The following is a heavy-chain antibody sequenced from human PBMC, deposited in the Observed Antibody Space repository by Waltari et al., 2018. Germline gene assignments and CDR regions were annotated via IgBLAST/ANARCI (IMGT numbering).Heavy chain of an antibody. CDR3: AKAYMPDWALFEY. D-gene: IGHD3-9*01. Sequence: QVQLVESGGGVVQPGGSLRLSCAASGFTFSNSGMHWVRQAPGKGLGWVAFIVDDGSKYIEHYADSVKGRFTISRDSSKNTLYLQMSSLRSEDTALYYCAKAYMPDWALFEYWGQGTLVTVSS. J-gene: IGHJ4*02. V-gene: IGHV3-30*02. CDR1: GFTFSNSG. CDR2: IVDDGSKYIE.